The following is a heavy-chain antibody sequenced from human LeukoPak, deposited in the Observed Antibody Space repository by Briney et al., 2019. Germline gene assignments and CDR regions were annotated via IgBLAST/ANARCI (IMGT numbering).Heavy chain of an antibody. D-gene: IGHD2-2*01. CDR1: GYTFTSYD. Sequence: ASVKVSCKASGYTFTSYDINWVRQATGQGLEWMGWINPNSGGTNYAQKFQGRVTMTRDTSISTAYMELSRLTSDDTAVYYCARDRAGYCSSRSCSQGGFDFWGQGTMVTVSS. J-gene: IGHJ3*01. CDR2: INPNSGGT. V-gene: IGHV1-2*02. CDR3: ARDRAGYCSSRSCSQGGFDF.